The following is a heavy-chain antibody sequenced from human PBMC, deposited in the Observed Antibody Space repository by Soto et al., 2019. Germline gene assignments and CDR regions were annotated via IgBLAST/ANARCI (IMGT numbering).Heavy chain of an antibody. D-gene: IGHD5-18*01. CDR1: GFTFSSYA. CDR2: ISGSSGSI. CDR3: EKVGYSYGYYYYMDV. J-gene: IGHJ6*03. V-gene: IGHV3-9*01. Sequence: SLRLSCAASGFTFSSYAMSWVRQAPGKGLEWVSGISGSSGSIGYADSVKGRFTISRDNAKNSLYLQMNSLRAEDTALYYCEKVGYSYGYYYYMDVWGKGTTVTVSS.